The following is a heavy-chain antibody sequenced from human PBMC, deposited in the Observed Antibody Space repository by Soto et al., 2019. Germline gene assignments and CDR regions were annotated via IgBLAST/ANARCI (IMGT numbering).Heavy chain of an antibody. J-gene: IGHJ3*02. Sequence: QLQLQESGPGLVKPSETLSLTCFVSGGSINVNTYYLGWIRQAPGKVLEWIGNVYYSGSTNYNPSLKSRVTISIDTSKNQFSLKLSSVTAADTAVYSCARRGTTGYCSGDTCYSGALDIWGQGTMVTVSS. CDR2: VYYSGST. CDR1: GGSINVNTYY. D-gene: IGHD2-15*01. CDR3: ARRGTTGYCSGDTCYSGALDI. V-gene: IGHV4-39*01.